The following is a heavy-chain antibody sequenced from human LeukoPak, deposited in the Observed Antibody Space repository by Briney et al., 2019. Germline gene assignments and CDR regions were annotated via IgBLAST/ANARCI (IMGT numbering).Heavy chain of an antibody. Sequence: PSETLSLTCAVYGGSLRADFWSWIRQPPGKGLEWIGDIHPGGSTKYNPSLESRVTISVDTSKNQFSLRLTSVTAADTAVYYCARAPDRIRFDPWGQGALVTVPS. CDR1: GGSLRADF. CDR3: ARAPDRIRFDP. J-gene: IGHJ5*02. V-gene: IGHV4-34*01. CDR2: IHPGGST. D-gene: IGHD1-14*01.